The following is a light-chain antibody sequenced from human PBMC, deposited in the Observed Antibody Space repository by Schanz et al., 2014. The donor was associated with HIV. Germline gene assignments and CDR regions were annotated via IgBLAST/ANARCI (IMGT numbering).Light chain of an antibody. CDR1: QGISSY. J-gene: IGKJ3*01. CDR2: AAS. Sequence: AIRMTQSPSSFSASTGDRVTITCRASQGISSYLAWYQQKPGKAPKLLIYAASTLQSGVPSSFSGTGSGTDFTLTISSLQPEDFATYYCLQLNNFPFTFGPGTKVDLK. CDR3: LQLNNFPFT. V-gene: IGKV1-8*01.